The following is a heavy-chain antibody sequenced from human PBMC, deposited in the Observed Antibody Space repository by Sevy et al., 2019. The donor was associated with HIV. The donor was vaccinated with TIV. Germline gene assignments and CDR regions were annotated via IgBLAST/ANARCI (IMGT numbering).Heavy chain of an antibody. CDR3: ASRENGYSSDAFDI. J-gene: IGHJ3*02. V-gene: IGHV5-51*01. Sequence: GESLKISCKGSGYSFTSYWIGWVRQMPGKGLEWKGIIYPGDSDTRHSPSFQGQVTISADKSISTAYLQWSSLKASDTASSYCASRENGYSSDAFDIWGQGTMVTVSS. D-gene: IGHD4-4*01. CDR2: IYPGDSDT. CDR1: GYSFTSYW.